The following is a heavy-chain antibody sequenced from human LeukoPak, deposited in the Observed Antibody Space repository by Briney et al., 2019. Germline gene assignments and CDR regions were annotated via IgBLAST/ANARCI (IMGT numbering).Heavy chain of an antibody. Sequence: GRSLRLSCAASGFTFTNYGMHWVRQAPGKGLEWVAVIWNDGSSKYYADSVKGRFTISRDRSKNTLYLQMNSLRAEDTAVYFCAKPTSGSGSFLIDFWGQGTLVTVSS. D-gene: IGHD1-26*01. J-gene: IGHJ4*02. CDR1: GFTFTNYG. CDR2: IWNDGSSK. CDR3: AKPTSGSGSFLIDF. V-gene: IGHV3-33*03.